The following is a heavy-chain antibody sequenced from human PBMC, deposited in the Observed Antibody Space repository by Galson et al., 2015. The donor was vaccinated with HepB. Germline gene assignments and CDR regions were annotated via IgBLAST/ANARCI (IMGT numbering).Heavy chain of an antibody. D-gene: IGHD3-22*01. CDR2: IKQDGSEK. CDR1: GLALSSYW. J-gene: IGHJ2*01. Sequence: SLRLSCAASGLALSSYWMSWLRQAPGKGLEWVANIKQDGSEKYYADSARGRFTISRDNAKNSLYLRMNSLRAEDTAVYYCARGTYYFDASGYYVWYFDLWGRGTLVTVSS. CDR3: ARGTYYFDASGYYVWYFDL. V-gene: IGHV3-7*01.